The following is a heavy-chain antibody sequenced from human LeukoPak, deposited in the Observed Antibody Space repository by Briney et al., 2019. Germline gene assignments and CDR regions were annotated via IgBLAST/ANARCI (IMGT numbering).Heavy chain of an antibody. D-gene: IGHD3-22*01. Sequence: GASVKVSCKVTGYTLIDLYIHWLRLAPGKGLEWMGGFDPDRGETIYAQKFQGRLTLTQDTSTDTAYMQLTSMVSEDTAVIFYATRLHYQDTYDSRGQGTLVTVSS. V-gene: IGHV1-24*01. J-gene: IGHJ1*01. CDR1: GYTLIDLY. CDR3: ATRLHYQDTYDS. CDR2: FDPDRGET.